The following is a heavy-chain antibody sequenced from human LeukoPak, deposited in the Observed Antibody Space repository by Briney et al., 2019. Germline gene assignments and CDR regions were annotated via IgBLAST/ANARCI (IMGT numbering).Heavy chain of an antibody. V-gene: IGHV1-2*02. CDR1: GYTFTGYY. Sequence: ASVKVSCKASGYTFTGYYMHWVRQAPGQGLERMGWINPNSGGTNYAQKFQGRVTMTRDTSISTAYMELSRLRSDDTAVYYCARDDGSGWNYYYYGMDVRGQGTTVTVSS. J-gene: IGHJ6*02. CDR3: ARDDGSGWNYYYYGMDV. CDR2: INPNSGGT. D-gene: IGHD6-19*01.